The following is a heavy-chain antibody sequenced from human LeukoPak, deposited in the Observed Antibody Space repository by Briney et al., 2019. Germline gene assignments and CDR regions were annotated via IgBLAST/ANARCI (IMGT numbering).Heavy chain of an antibody. CDR2: INPNSGGT. D-gene: IGHD3-9*01. CDR1: GYTFTDYY. CDR3: ARSPDILTGENFDY. V-gene: IGHV1-2*02. Sequence: ASVKVSCKTSGYTFTDYYMHWVRQAPGQGLEWMGWINPNSGGTNYAQKFYARVTMTRDTSISTAYMELSRLRSDDTAVFYCARSPDILTGENFDYWGQGALVTVSS. J-gene: IGHJ4*02.